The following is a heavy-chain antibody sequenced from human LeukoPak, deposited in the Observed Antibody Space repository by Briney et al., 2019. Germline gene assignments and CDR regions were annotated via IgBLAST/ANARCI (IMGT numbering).Heavy chain of an antibody. J-gene: IGHJ4*02. CDR3: ARDPLRDYVCGSYFD. D-gene: IGHD3-16*01. Sequence: SVKVSCKDSGGTFIIYAIRWVRQAPGQGVEWMGRIITIFGTANYAQKFQGRVTVTTEESTSTAYMEMSSLRSEDTAVYYCARDPLRDYVCGSYFDCGQGTLVTVSS. CDR1: GGTFIIYA. V-gene: IGHV1-69*05. CDR2: IITIFGTA.